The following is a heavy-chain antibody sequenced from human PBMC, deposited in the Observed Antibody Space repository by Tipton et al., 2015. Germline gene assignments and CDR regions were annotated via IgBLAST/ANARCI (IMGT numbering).Heavy chain of an antibody. CDR2: IYYSGST. V-gene: IGHV4-59*12. D-gene: IGHD3-10*01. CDR3: ASRRYSYGSKKTWFDP. CDR1: GGSIYNYY. J-gene: IGHJ5*02. Sequence: TLSLTCTVSGGSIYNYYWSWIRQPPGKGLEWIAYIYYSGSTNYNPSLKSRVTISVDTSKNQFSLKLTSVTAADTAVYYCASRRYSYGSKKTWFDPWGQGTLVTVSS.